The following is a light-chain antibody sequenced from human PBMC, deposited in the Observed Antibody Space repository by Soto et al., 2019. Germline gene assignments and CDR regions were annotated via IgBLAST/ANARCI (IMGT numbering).Light chain of an antibody. CDR2: DAS. J-gene: IGKJ1*01. CDR1: QSVSNSY. V-gene: IGKV3-15*01. CDR3: HQYNNWPPWT. Sequence: EIVMTQSPATLSVSPGERATLSCRASQSVSNSYLAWYQQKPGQAPRLLIYDASTRATGIPARFSGSGSGTEFTLTISSLQSEDFAVYYCHQYNNWPPWTFGQGTKVDIK.